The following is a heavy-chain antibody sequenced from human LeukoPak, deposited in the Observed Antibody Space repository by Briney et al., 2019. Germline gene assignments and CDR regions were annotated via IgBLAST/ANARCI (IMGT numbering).Heavy chain of an antibody. Sequence: ASVKVSCKASGYTFTTYGFCWVRQAPGHALEWMGWISANTGKTNYAQKFQGRVTMTTDPYTTTPYMALSNLRPDDTALYYCAKVAGDRMDYWGQGTLVTVAS. V-gene: IGHV1-18*01. CDR1: GYTFTTYG. CDR3: AKVAGDRMDY. CDR2: ISANTGKT. D-gene: IGHD6-13*01. J-gene: IGHJ4*02.